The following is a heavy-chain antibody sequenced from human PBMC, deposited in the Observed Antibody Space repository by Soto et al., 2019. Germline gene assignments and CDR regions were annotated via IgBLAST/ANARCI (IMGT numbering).Heavy chain of an antibody. CDR2: IKQDGTEI. V-gene: IGHV3-7*01. CDR3: ASYSGSYFPVGHDR. CDR1: GLTFSSYW. Sequence: PGGSLRLSCVASGLTFSSYWMSWVRQAPGGGLEWVANIKQDGTEIHYVESVKGRFTIFRDNAKKSLYLQMNTLRAEDTAVYFCASYSGSYFPVGHDRWGQGTLVTVS. J-gene: IGHJ5*02. D-gene: IGHD1-26*01.